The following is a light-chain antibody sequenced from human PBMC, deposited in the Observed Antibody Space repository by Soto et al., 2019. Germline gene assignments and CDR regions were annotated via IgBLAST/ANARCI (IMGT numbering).Light chain of an antibody. J-gene: IGKJ1*01. CDR1: QSVRSY. Sequence: EIVLTQSPATLSFSPGERATLSCRASQSVRSYLAWYQQKPGQAPRLLIYGASSRATGIPDRFSGSGSGTDFTLTISRLEPEDFAVYYCQQYGSSPWTFGQGTKVDI. V-gene: IGKV3-20*01. CDR3: QQYGSSPWT. CDR2: GAS.